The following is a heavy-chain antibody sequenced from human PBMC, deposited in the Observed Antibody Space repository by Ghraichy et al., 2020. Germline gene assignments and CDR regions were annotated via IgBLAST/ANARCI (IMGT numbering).Heavy chain of an antibody. D-gene: IGHD6-6*01. CDR1: GGSISSRSYY. J-gene: IGHJ3*02. V-gene: IGHV4-39*01. CDR3: ARGLAARRMVDAFDI. CDR2: IYYSGST. Sequence: SETLSLTCTVSGGSISSRSYYWGWIRQPPGKGLEWIGSIYYSGSTYYNPSLKSRVTISVDTSKNQFSLKLSSVTAADTAVYYCARGLAARRMVDAFDIWGQGTMVTVSS.